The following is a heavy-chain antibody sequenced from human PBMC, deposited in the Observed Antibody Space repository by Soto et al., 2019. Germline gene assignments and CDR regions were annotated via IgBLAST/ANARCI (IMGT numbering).Heavy chain of an antibody. J-gene: IGHJ4*02. V-gene: IGHV4-34*01. CDR2: INHSGST. D-gene: IGHD3-10*01. CDR3: ARVPSITMVRGATPN. CDR1: GGSFSGYY. Sequence: QVQLQQWGAGLLKPSETLSLTCAVYGGSFSGYYWSWIRQPPGKGLEWIGEINHSGSTNYDPSLKSRVTISVDTSKNQFSLKLSSVTAADTAVYYCARVPSITMVRGATPNWGQGTLVTVSS.